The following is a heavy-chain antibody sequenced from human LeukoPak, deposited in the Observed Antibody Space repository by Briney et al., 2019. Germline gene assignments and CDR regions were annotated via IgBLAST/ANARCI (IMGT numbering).Heavy chain of an antibody. CDR2: ISYDGSNK. D-gene: IGHD3-10*01. Sequence: GGSLRLSCAASGCTFSSYGMHWVRQAPGKGLEWVAVISYDGSNKYYADSVKGRFTISRDNSKNTLYLQMNSLRAEDTAVYYCARDPPWYYYGSGSYPPPYYWGQGTLVTVSS. J-gene: IGHJ4*02. V-gene: IGHV3-30*03. CDR1: GCTFSSYG. CDR3: ARDPPWYYYGSGSYPPPYY.